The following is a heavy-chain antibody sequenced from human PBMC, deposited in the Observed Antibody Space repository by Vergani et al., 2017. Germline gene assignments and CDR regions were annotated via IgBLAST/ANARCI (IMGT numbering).Heavy chain of an antibody. CDR1: GRSFTSYH. V-gene: IGHV4-34*01. J-gene: IGHJ6*03. Sequence: QVQLQQWGGGLLKPSETLSLTCVVNGRSFTSYHWTWIRQSPGEGLEWVGDIDHTGRPDYNPSLKSRLTMSVDKSRNQFSLTLNSVTATDTAIYFCARVNTETNGHLYYYYYMDVWGQGTAVPVS. CDR3: ARVNTETNGHLYYYYYMDV. D-gene: IGHD4-11*01. CDR2: IDHTGRP.